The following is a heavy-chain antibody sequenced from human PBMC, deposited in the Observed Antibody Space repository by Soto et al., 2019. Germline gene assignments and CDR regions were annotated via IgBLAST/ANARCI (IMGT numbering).Heavy chain of an antibody. Sequence: ASVKVSCKASGYTFASYAMHWVRQAPGQRLEWMGWINAGNGNTKYSQKFQGRVTITRDTSASTAYMELSSLRSEDTAVYYCARGSGYYYWDDYWGQGTLVTVSS. D-gene: IGHD3-22*01. CDR2: INAGNGNT. V-gene: IGHV1-3*01. CDR1: GYTFASYA. J-gene: IGHJ4*02. CDR3: ARGSGYYYWDDY.